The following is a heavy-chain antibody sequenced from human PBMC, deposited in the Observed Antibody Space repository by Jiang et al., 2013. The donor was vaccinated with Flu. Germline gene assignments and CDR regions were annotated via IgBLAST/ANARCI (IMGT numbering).Heavy chain of an antibody. D-gene: IGHD2-2*01. CDR3: AREGPAAMRSPFDY. J-gene: IGHJ4*02. CDR2: ISAYNGNT. Sequence: EWMGWISAYNGNTNYAQKLQGRVTMTTDTSTSTAYMELRSLRSDDTAVYYCAREGPAAMRSPFDYWGQGTLVTVSS. V-gene: IGHV1-18*01.